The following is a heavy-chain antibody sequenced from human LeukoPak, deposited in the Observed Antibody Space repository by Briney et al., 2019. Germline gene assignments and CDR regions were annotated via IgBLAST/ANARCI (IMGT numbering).Heavy chain of an antibody. D-gene: IGHD3-22*01. J-gene: IGHJ4*02. CDR2: ISYDGSNK. CDR3: ARGSAWLLLPPFDY. V-gene: IGHV3-30*04. Sequence: GGSLRLSCAASGFTFSSYAMHWVRQAPGKGLEWVAVISYDGSNKYYADSVKGRFTISRDNSKNTLYLQMNSLRAEDTAVYYCARGSAWLLLPPFDYWGQGTLVTVSS. CDR1: GFTFSSYA.